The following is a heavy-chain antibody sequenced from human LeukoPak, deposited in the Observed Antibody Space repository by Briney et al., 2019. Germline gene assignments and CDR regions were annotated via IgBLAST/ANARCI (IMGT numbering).Heavy chain of an antibody. Sequence: GGSLRLSCAASGFIISNEWMIWVRQAPGKGLEWVARIKTKSGGGTTDYAAPVKGRFTISRDDSKNALYLQMNSLKTEDTAVYYCTTAGSAWGQGTLVTVSS. D-gene: IGHD2-15*01. CDR1: GFIISNEW. J-gene: IGHJ1*01. V-gene: IGHV3-15*01. CDR2: IKTKSGGGTT. CDR3: TTAGSA.